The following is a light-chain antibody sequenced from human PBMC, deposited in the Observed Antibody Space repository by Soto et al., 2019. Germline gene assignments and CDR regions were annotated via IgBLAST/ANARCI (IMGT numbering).Light chain of an antibody. J-gene: IGLJ3*02. CDR3: QSYDSSLSASV. V-gene: IGLV1-40*01. CDR1: SSNIGADYD. CDR2: DYS. Sequence: QSVLTQPPSVSEAPGQRVTISCSGTSSNIGADYDVHWYQQLPGTAPKLLIFDYSIRPSGVPDRFSASKSGTSASLAITGLQAEDEADYYCQSYDSSLSASVFGGGTKLTVL.